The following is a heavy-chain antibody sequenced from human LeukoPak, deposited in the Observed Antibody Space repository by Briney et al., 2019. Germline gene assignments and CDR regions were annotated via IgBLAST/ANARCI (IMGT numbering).Heavy chain of an antibody. CDR2: INPNSGAT. D-gene: IGHD3-10*01. V-gene: IGHV1-2*02. Sequence: ASVKVSCKASGYTFTGYYMHWVRQAPGQGLEWMGWINPNSGATNYAQKFQGRVTMTRDTSISTAYMELSRLRSDDTAVYYCARDLSHYYGSGSYYNAKRVTPDYWGQGTLVTVSS. CDR3: ARDLSHYYGSGSYYNAKRVTPDY. CDR1: GYTFTGYY. J-gene: IGHJ4*02.